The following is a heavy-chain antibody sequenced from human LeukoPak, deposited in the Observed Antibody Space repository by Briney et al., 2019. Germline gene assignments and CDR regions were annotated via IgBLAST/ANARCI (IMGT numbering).Heavy chain of an antibody. V-gene: IGHV3-20*04. Sequence: GGSLRLSCAASGSTFDDYGMSWVRQAPGKGLEWVSAINWNGNSTGYADSVKGRFTISRDNAKNSLYLQMNSLRAEDTALYYCARSLGRRRIAAAGMDYFDYWGQGTLVTVSS. CDR3: ARSLGRRRIAAAGMDYFDY. D-gene: IGHD6-13*01. CDR1: GSTFDDYG. CDR2: INWNGNST. J-gene: IGHJ4*02.